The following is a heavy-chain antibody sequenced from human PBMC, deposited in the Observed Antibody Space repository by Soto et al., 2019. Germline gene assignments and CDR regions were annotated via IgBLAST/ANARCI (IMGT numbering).Heavy chain of an antibody. CDR3: ARAQDIVVVPAAVQSYYFDY. CDR1: GYTFTSYY. Sequence: ASVKVSCKASGYTFTSYYMHWVRQAPGQGXEWMGIINPSGGSTSYAQKFQGRVTMTRDTSTSTVYMELSSLRSEDTAVYYCARAQDIVVVPAAVQSYYFDYWGQGTLVTVSS. D-gene: IGHD2-2*01. J-gene: IGHJ4*02. V-gene: IGHV1-46*01. CDR2: INPSGGST.